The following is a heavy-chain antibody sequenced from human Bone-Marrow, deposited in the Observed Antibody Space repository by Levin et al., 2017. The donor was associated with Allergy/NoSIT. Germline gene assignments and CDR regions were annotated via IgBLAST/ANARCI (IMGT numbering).Heavy chain of an antibody. Sequence: EASVKVSCKASGYTFTSYAMNWVRQAPGQGLEWMGWINTNTGNPTYAQGFTGRFVFSLDTSVSTAYLQISSLKAEDTAVYYCARYKPSYKENYYYGMDVWGQGTTVTVSS. V-gene: IGHV7-4-1*02. D-gene: IGHD3-10*01. CDR3: ARYKPSYKENYYYGMDV. J-gene: IGHJ6*02. CDR2: INTNTGNP. CDR1: GYTFTSYA.